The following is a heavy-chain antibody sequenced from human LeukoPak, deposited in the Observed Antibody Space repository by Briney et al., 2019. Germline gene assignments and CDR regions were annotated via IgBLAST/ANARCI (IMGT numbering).Heavy chain of an antibody. V-gene: IGHV4-4*07. D-gene: IGHD5-18*01. Sequence: SETLSLTCTVSGGSISSYYWSWIRQPAGKGLEWIGRIYTSGSTNYNPSLKSRVTMSVDTSKNQFSLKLSSVTAADTAVYYCAREHSYGLYYYYGMDVWGQGTTVTVSS. CDR2: IYTSGST. CDR1: GGSISSYY. J-gene: IGHJ6*02. CDR3: AREHSYGLYYYYGMDV.